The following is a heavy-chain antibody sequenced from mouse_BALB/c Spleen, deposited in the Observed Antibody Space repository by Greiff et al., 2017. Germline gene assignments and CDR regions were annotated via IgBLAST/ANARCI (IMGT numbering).Heavy chain of an antibody. Sequence: QVQLKESGAELMKPGASVKISCKATGYTFSSYWIEWVKQRPGHGLEWIGEILPGSGSTNYNEKFKGKATFTADTSSNTAYMQLSSLTSEDSAVYYCAREGTRLDGDYYAMDYWGQGTSVTVSS. J-gene: IGHJ4*01. CDR3: AREGTRLDGDYYAMDY. D-gene: IGHD3-3*01. CDR2: ILPGSGST. V-gene: IGHV1-9*01. CDR1: GYTFSSYW.